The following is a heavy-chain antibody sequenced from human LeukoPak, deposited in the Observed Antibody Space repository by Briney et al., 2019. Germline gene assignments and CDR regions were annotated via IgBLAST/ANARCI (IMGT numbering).Heavy chain of an antibody. J-gene: IGHJ4*02. Sequence: SQTLSLTCAVSGGSISSGGYSWSWIRQPPGKGLEWIGYIYHSGSTYYNPSLKSRVTISVDRSKNQFSLKLSSVTAADTAVYYCASLSSSWNPRNFDYWGQGTLVTVSS. CDR3: ASLSSSWNPRNFDY. D-gene: IGHD6-13*01. CDR2: IYHSGST. V-gene: IGHV4-30-2*01. CDR1: GGSISSGGYS.